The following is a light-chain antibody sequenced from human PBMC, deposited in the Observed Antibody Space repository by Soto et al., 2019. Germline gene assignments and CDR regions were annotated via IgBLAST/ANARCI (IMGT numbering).Light chain of an antibody. J-gene: IGLJ2*01. CDR1: NIGDKA. V-gene: IGLV3-21*04. CDR3: QVWDTANDHPI. CDR2: YDF. Sequence: SYVLTQRPSVSVAPEKTASITCGGDNIGDKAVHWYQHRPGQAPSLVIYYDFERPSGIHERFSGSNSGNTATLTISRVEAGDEADYYCQVWDTANDHPIFGGGTKVTVL.